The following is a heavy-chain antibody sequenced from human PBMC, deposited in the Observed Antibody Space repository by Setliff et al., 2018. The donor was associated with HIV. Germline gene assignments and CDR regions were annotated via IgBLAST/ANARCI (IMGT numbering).Heavy chain of an antibody. D-gene: IGHD5-18*01. CDR2: IIPILGIA. V-gene: IGHV1-69*10. Sequence: SVKVSCKASGGTFSSYAISWVRQAPGQGLEWMGGIIPILGIANYAQKSQGRVTITADKSTSTAYMELSSLRSEDTAVYYCARVGIQLWYPSYYYYYMDVWGKGTTVTVSS. J-gene: IGHJ6*03. CDR3: ARVGIQLWYPSYYYYYMDV. CDR1: GGTFSSYA.